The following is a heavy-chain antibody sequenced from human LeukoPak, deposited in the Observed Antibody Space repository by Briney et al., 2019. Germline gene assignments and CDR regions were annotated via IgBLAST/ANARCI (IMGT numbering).Heavy chain of an antibody. CDR2: ISWDGGST. J-gene: IGHJ4*02. V-gene: IGHV3-43D*03. CDR3: AKSQEEGASYYS. CDR1: GFTFDDYA. Sequence: GGSLRLSCAASGFTFDDYAMHWVRQAPGKGLEWVSLISWDGGSTYYADSVKGRFTISRDNSKNTLYLQMNSLRAEDTAVYYCAKSQEEGASYYSWGQGTLVTVSS. D-gene: IGHD1-26*01.